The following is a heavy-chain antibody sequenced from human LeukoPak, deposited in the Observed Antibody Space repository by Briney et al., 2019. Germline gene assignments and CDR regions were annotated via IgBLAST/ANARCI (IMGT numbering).Heavy chain of an antibody. D-gene: IGHD2-21*02. Sequence: ASVKVSCKASGYTSTAYYMHWVRQAPGQGLEWMGIINPSGGSTSYAQKFQGRVTMTRDTSTSTVYMELSSLRSEDTAVYYCARGGGGDIVVVTAPSVYFDYWGQGTLVTVSS. CDR1: GYTSTAYY. CDR3: ARGGGGDIVVVTAPSVYFDY. CDR2: INPSGGST. J-gene: IGHJ4*02. V-gene: IGHV1-46*01.